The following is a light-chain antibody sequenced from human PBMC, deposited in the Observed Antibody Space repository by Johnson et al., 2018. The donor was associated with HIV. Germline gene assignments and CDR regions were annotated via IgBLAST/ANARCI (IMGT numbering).Light chain of an antibody. CDR3: GTWDSSLSGV. CDR2: DND. V-gene: IGLV1-51*01. CDR1: SSNIGNNY. Sequence: QSVLTQPPSVSAAPGQKVTISCSGSSSNIGNNYVSWYQQVPGTAPKLLIYDNDERPSGIPDRFSGSKSGTSATLGITGLQTGDEADYYCGTWDSSLSGVFGTGTKVTVL. J-gene: IGLJ1*01.